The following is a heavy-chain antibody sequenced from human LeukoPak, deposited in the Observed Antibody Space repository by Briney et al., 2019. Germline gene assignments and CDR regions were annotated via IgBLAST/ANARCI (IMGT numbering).Heavy chain of an antibody. CDR3: ASEDSSGWYRAIY. J-gene: IGHJ4*02. V-gene: IGHV4-39*01. CDR1: GGSISSSSYY. D-gene: IGHD6-19*01. Sequence: SETLSLTCTVSGGSISSSSYYWGRIRQPPGKGREWIGSIYYSGSTYYNPSLKGRVTISVDTSKNQFSLKLSSVTAADTAVYYCASEDSSGWYRAIYWGQGTLVTVSS. CDR2: IYYSGST.